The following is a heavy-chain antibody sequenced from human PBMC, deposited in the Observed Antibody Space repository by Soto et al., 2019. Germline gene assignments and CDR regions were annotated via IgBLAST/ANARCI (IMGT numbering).Heavy chain of an antibody. V-gene: IGHV3-23*01. Sequence: GGSLRLSCAASGFTFSSYAMSWVRQAPGKGLEWVSAISGSGGSTYYADSVKGRITISRDNSKNTLYLQMNSLRAEDTAVYYCATWGGYSYGPDLLYYYYMDVWGKGTTVTVSS. CDR1: GFTFSSYA. D-gene: IGHD5-18*01. CDR2: ISGSGGST. CDR3: ATWGGYSYGPDLLYYYYMDV. J-gene: IGHJ6*03.